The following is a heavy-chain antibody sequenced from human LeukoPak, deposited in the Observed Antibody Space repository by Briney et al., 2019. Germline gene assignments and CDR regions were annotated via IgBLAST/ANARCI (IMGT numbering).Heavy chain of an antibody. V-gene: IGHV3-30*18. CDR1: GFIFNTHG. CDR2: ISFDGAIE. Sequence: GGSLRLSCVASGFIFNTHGMHWVRQAPGKGLEWVAFISFDGAIEDYVDSVKGRFTFSRDNSKDMLYLQMDSLRAVDTAVYYCAKDRGSYVLDSWGQGSLVIVSA. J-gene: IGHJ4*02. D-gene: IGHD1-26*01. CDR3: AKDRGSYVLDS.